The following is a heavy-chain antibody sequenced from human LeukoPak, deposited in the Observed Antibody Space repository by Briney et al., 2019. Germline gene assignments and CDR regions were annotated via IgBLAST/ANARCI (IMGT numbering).Heavy chain of an antibody. V-gene: IGHV3-7*04. CDR2: IKQDGSEK. J-gene: IGHJ4*02. CDR1: GFPGITFSNAW. D-gene: IGHD1-26*01. CDR3: ARALVGADIDY. Sequence: GGSLRLSCAASGFPGITFSNAWMNWVRQAPGKGLEWVANIKQDGSEKYYVDSVKGRFTISRDNAKNSLYLQMNSLRAEDTAVYYCARALVGADIDYWGQGTLVTVSS.